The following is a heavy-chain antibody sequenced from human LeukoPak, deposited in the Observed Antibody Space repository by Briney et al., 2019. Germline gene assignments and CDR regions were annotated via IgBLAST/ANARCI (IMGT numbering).Heavy chain of an antibody. CDR1: GFTFSNYV. J-gene: IGHJ4*02. CDR3: AKDGPGITVFGHFDS. D-gene: IGHD6-19*01. V-gene: IGHV3-30*18. Sequence: GRSLRLSCAASGFTFSNYVMHWVRQVPGKGLEWVGVIPHDGCAQFNGDSVKGRLTISRENSKNTLSLQMNSLRTEDTAVYYCAKDGPGITVFGHFDSWGQGTLVTVSS. CDR2: IPHDGCAQ.